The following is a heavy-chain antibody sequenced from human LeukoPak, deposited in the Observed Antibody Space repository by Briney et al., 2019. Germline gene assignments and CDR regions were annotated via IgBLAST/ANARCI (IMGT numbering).Heavy chain of an antibody. D-gene: IGHD4-17*01. Sequence: PGGSLRLSCAASGFTFSSNYMSWVRQAPGKGLEWVSVIYSGGSTYYADSVKGRFTISRDNSKNTLYLQMNSLRAEDTAVYYCARTTYDYGDYVGYYYYGMDVWGQGTTVTVSS. CDR3: ARTTYDYGDYVGYYYYGMDV. V-gene: IGHV3-53*01. J-gene: IGHJ6*02. CDR1: GFTFSSNY. CDR2: IYSGGST.